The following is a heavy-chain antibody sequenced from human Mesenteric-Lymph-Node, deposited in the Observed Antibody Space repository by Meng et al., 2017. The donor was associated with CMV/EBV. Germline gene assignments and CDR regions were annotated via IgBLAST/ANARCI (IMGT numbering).Heavy chain of an antibody. CDR1: GFSFSDHY. D-gene: IGHD3-22*01. CDR3: ARGHYYYESSNAMDV. V-gene: IGHV3-11*04. J-gene: IGHJ6*02. Sequence: GGSLRLSCAASGFSFSDHYMTWIRQTPGKGLEWISYISSSGIIIYYADSVKGRFTISRDNAKNTLYLQMNSLRAEDTAVYYCARGHYYYESSNAMDVWGQGTTVTVSS. CDR2: ISSSGIII.